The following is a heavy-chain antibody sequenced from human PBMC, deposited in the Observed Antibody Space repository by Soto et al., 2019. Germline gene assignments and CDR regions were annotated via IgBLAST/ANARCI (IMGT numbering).Heavy chain of an antibody. Sequence: GGSLRLSCAASGFTFSSYAMSWVRQAPGKGLEWVSAISGSGGSTYYADSVKGRFTISRDNSKNTLYLQMNSLRDEDTAVYYCARPSPLTGDAFDIWGQGTMVTVSS. CDR3: ARPSPLTGDAFDI. J-gene: IGHJ3*02. CDR2: ISGSGGST. D-gene: IGHD7-27*01. CDR1: GFTFSSYA. V-gene: IGHV3-23*01.